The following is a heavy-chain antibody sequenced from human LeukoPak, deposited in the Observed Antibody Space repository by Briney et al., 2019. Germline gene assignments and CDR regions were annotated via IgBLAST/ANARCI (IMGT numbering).Heavy chain of an antibody. CDR2: IYYSGST. Sequence: SETLSLTCTVSGGSISSYYWSWTRQPPGKGLEWIGYIYYSGSTNYNPSLKSRVTISVDTSKNQFSLKLSSVTAADTAVYYCARVTTYSGVQIDYWGQGTLVTVSS. D-gene: IGHD4-17*01. J-gene: IGHJ4*02. CDR3: ARVTTYSGVQIDY. V-gene: IGHV4-59*01. CDR1: GGSISSYY.